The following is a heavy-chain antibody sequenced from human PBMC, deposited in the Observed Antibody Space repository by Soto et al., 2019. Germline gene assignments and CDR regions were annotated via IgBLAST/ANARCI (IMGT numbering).Heavy chain of an antibody. D-gene: IGHD5-12*01. CDR3: ARDPKRRDGYNFDS. V-gene: IGHV3-11*01. CDR2: VSNGDETT. CDR1: GFIFTDYS. Sequence: PGGSLRLSCSASGFIFTDYSMTWLRQAPGKGLEWVSYVSNGDETTQYAVSVKGRCSVSRDNAKTVLFLQMNSLRVDDTAGYYCARDPKRRDGYNFDSWGRGALVTVSS. J-gene: IGHJ4*02.